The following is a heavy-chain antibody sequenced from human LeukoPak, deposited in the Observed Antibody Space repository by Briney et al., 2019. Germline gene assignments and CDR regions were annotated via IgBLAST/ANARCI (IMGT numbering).Heavy chain of an antibody. CDR1: GITFSNSA. CDR2: ISGRGGRT. J-gene: IGHJ4*02. Sequence: PGGSLRLSCAASGITFSNSAMSWVRQAPGRGLEWVSGISGRGGRTYYADYVKGRFTISRDNSKNTLYLQMNSLRAEDTAVYYCAKADRGWGVITKDWGQGTLVTVSS. CDR3: AKADRGWGVITKD. V-gene: IGHV3-23*01. D-gene: IGHD3-10*01.